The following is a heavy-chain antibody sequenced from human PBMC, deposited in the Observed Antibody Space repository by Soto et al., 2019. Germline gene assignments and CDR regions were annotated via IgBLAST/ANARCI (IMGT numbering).Heavy chain of an antibody. J-gene: IGHJ4*02. CDR2: LYDNGNT. V-gene: IGHV4-39*01. CDR3: ATGPQARTTPVWFY. CDR1: GGSISKSFHY. D-gene: IGHD3-9*01. Sequence: QLQESGPGLVKPSATLSVTCSVSGGSISKSFHYWGWVRQPPGKGLEWVGNLYDNGNTYFTPSLRSRVAISVDTSKNRFSMKLTSVTAADTAVYYCATGPQARTTPVWFYWGQGTLFTVSS.